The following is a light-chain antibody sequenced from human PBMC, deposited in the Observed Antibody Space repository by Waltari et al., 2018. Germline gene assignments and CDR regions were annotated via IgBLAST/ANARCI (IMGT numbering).Light chain of an antibody. CDR1: SSDVGSYNL. CDR2: EGS. Sequence: QSALTQPASVSGSPGQSITISCTGTSSDVGSYNLVSWYQQHPGKAPKLMIYEGSKRPSGVSIRCAGSTSGNTASLTIAGLQAEDEADYYCCSYAGSSNWVFGGGTKLTVL. V-gene: IGLV2-23*01. CDR3: CSYAGSSNWV. J-gene: IGLJ3*02.